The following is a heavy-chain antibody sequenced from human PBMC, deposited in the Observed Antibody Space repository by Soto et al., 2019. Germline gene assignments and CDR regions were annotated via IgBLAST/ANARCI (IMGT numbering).Heavy chain of an antibody. CDR2: ISGSGGST. CDR3: AKDSPTYYGSGSYYPRLFDY. D-gene: IGHD3-10*01. V-gene: IGHV3-23*01. Sequence: PGGSLRLSCAASGFTFSSYAMSWVRQAPGKGLEWVSAISGSGGSTYYADSVKGRFTISRDNSKNTLYLQMNSLRAEDTAVYYCAKDSPTYYGSGSYYPRLFDYWGQGTLVTVSS. J-gene: IGHJ4*02. CDR1: GFTFSSYA.